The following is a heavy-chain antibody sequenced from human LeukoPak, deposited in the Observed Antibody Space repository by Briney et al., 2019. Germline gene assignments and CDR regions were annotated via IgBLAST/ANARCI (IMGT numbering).Heavy chain of an antibody. J-gene: IGHJ5*02. CDR3: ARTYCSGGSCYPNWYDP. D-gene: IGHD2-15*01. V-gene: IGHV1-2*02. CDR2: INPNSGGT. CDR1: GYTFTGYY. Sequence: ASVKVSCKASGYTFTGYYMHWVRQAPGQGLEWMGWINPNSGGTNYAQKFQGRVTMTRDTSISTAYMELSRLRSDDTAVYYCARTYCSGGSCYPNWYDPWGQGTLVTVSS.